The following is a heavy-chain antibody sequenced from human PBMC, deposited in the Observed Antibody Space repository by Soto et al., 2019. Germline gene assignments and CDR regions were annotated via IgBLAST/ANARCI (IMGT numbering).Heavy chain of an antibody. Sequence: QVQLVQSGAEVKKPGASVKVSCKASGYTFTSYYMHWVRQAPGQGLEWMGIINPSGGSTSYAQKFQGRVTMTRDTSTSTAYMELSSLRSEDTAVYYCARAVYYDSSGYSWGGDFDYWGQGTLVTVSS. CDR2: INPSGGST. J-gene: IGHJ4*02. CDR3: ARAVYYDSSGYSWGGDFDY. V-gene: IGHV1-46*01. D-gene: IGHD3-22*01. CDR1: GYTFTSYY.